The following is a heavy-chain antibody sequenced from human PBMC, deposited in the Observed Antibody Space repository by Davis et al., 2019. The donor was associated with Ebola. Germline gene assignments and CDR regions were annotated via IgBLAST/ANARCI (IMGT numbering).Heavy chain of an antibody. Sequence: SVPVSCMPSLYTFPEYGITWVRQAPRQELEWMGWINPHNGNTNYAQNVQGRVTMTTDTSTSTAYMEVGSLKSDATAVYYCARAQFPTTSDHWGQGTLVTVSS. V-gene: IGHV1-18*04. CDR3: ARAQFPTTSDH. D-gene: IGHD1-1*01. J-gene: IGHJ4*02. CDR2: INPHNGNT. CDR1: LYTFPEYG.